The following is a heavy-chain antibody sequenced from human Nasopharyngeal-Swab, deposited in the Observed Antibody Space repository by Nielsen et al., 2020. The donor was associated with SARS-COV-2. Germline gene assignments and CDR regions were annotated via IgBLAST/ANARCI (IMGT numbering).Heavy chain of an antibody. CDR2: IYYSGST. J-gene: IGHJ6*02. CDR3: ARQAARGYSGYDYGLNWYYYYGMAF. V-gene: IGHV4-39*01. Sequence: SETLSLTCTVSGGSISSSSYYWGWIRQPPGKGLEWIGSIYYSGSTYYNPSLKSRVTISVDTSKNQFSLKLSSVTAPYTAVYYCARQAARGYSGYDYGLNWYYYYGMAFWGQGTTVTVSS. D-gene: IGHD5-12*01. CDR1: GGSISSSSYY.